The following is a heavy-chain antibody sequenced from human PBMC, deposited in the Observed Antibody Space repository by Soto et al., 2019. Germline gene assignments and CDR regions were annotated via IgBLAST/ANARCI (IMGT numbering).Heavy chain of an antibody. D-gene: IGHD3-3*01. CDR2: ITDSSDTV. J-gene: IGHJ4*02. CDR1: GFSSSNYN. V-gene: IGHV3-48*02. CDR3: ARDFGHGYYLDY. Sequence: SGGSLRLSCVASGFSSSNYNMNWVRQAPGKGLEWVSYITDSSDTVHYADSVRGRFTIPRDNAESSLYLQMNSLRDEDTAVYFCARDFGHGYYLDYWGRGTLVTVSS.